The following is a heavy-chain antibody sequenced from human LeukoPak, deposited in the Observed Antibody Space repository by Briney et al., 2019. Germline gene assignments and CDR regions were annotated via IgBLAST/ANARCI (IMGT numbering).Heavy chain of an antibody. CDR2: ISGSGGST. CDR3: ARDYGDYKFDY. D-gene: IGHD4-17*01. CDR1: GFTFSSYA. J-gene: IGHJ4*02. Sequence: GGSLRLSCAASGFTFSSYAMSWVRQAPGKGLEWVSAISGSGGSTYHADSVKGRFTISRDNSKNTLYLQMNSLRAEDTAVYYCARDYGDYKFDYWGQGTLVTVSS. V-gene: IGHV3-23*01.